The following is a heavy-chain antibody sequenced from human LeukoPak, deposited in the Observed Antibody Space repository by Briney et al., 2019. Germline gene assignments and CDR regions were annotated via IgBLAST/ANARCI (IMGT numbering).Heavy chain of an antibody. V-gene: IGHV4-59*11. CDR1: VQLISLHY. J-gene: IGHJ5*02. CDR2: IYYSGST. D-gene: IGHD1-20*01. CDR3: ARDVYCNCNDINWFDP. Sequence: SETLSLTCTVSVQLISLHYWRWTRQPPGKGLEWIGYIYYSGSTNYNPSLKSRVTISVDTSKNQFSLKLSSVTLADTAVYSYARDVYCNCNDINWFDPWGQGTLVTVSS.